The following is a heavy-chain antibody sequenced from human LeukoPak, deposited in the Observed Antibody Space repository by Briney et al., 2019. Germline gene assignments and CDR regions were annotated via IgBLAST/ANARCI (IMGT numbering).Heavy chain of an antibody. CDR1: GYTFTSYA. Sequence: ASVKVSCKASGYTFTSYAISWVRQAPGQGLEWMGIINPSGGSTSYAQKFQGRLTMTRDMSTSTVYMELSSLRSEDTALYYCATAGRRLFGVLIPLSFDYWGQGTLVTASS. V-gene: IGHV1-46*01. J-gene: IGHJ4*02. CDR3: ATAGRRLFGVLIPLSFDY. D-gene: IGHD3-3*01. CDR2: INPSGGST.